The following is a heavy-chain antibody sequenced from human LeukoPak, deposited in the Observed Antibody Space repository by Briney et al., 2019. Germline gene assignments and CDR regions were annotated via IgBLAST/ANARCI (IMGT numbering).Heavy chain of an antibody. D-gene: IGHD6-19*01. J-gene: IGHJ4*02. CDR3: ARGIAVADTGFFDY. CDR2: IYSGGST. Sequence: GGSLRLSCAASGFTVSSNYMTWVRQAPGKGLEWVSVIYSGGSTYYADSVKGRFTISRDNSKSTLYLQMNSLRVEDTAVYYCARGIAVADTGFFDYWGQGTLVTVSS. CDR1: GFTVSSNY. V-gene: IGHV3-66*01.